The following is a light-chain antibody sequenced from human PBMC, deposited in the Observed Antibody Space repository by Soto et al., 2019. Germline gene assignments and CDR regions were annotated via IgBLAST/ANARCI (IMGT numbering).Light chain of an antibody. J-gene: IGKJ5*01. Sequence: EIVLTQAPGTLSLSPGERATLSCRASQSVSSNLAWYQQKPGQAPRLLIYGASTRATGIPARFSGSGSGTEFTLTISSLQSEDFAVYYCQQYNNWPGITFGQGTRLEIK. CDR3: QQYNNWPGIT. CDR2: GAS. V-gene: IGKV3-15*01. CDR1: QSVSSN.